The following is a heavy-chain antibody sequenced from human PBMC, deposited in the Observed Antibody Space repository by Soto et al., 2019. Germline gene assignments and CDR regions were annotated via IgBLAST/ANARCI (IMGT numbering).Heavy chain of an antibody. J-gene: IGHJ4*02. CDR1: GFSLSTSGVG. D-gene: IGHD3-16*01. Sequence: QITLKESGPTLVKPTQTLTLTCTFSGFSLSTSGVGVGWIRQPPGKALEWLALIYWDDAKPYSPSLKSRLTNPKDTSKNPAVHTKTNMDPADTATNCFEPNGGGDRILDYWGQGTLVTVSS. CDR3: EPNGGGDRILDY. CDR2: IYWDDAK. V-gene: IGHV2-5*02.